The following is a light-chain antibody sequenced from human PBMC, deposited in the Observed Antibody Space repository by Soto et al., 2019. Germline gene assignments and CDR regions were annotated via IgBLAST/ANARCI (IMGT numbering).Light chain of an antibody. Sequence: DIQMTQSPSSLSASVGDRVTITCRASQSAGTYLSWYQQKEGKAPKLLINVASTLQSGVPSRFSGSGSGTDFTLAISSLQPEDFATYYCQQSSSTPQTFGGGTRVEIK. V-gene: IGKV1-39*01. CDR1: QSAGTY. J-gene: IGKJ4*01. CDR3: QQSSSTPQT. CDR2: VAS.